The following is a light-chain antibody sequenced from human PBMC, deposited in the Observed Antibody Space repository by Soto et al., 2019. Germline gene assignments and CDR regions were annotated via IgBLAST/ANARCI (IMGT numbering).Light chain of an antibody. V-gene: IGLV3-21*04. Sequence: SYVLTQPPSVSVAPGETARIACGGNNIGRKSVHWYQQKSGQAPVLVIYYNSDRPSGIPERVSGSNSGNTATLAISRVEAGDEANYYCQVWDSSSDQYVFGTGTKVTVL. J-gene: IGLJ1*01. CDR3: QVWDSSSDQYV. CDR2: YNS. CDR1: NIGRKS.